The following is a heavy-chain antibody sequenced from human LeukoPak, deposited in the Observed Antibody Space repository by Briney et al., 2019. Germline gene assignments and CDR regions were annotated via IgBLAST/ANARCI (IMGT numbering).Heavy chain of an antibody. D-gene: IGHD3-9*01. V-gene: IGHV3-21*01. CDR3: AKTPRADDIFFDY. J-gene: IGHJ4*02. CDR2: ITSSSSYV. Sequence: GGSLRLSCAASGFTFSSYNMNWVRQAPGKRLEWVSSITSSSSYVFYADSVKGRFTISRDNAKNSLYLQMNSLRAEDTAVYYCAKTPRADDIFFDYWGQGTLVTVSS. CDR1: GFTFSSYN.